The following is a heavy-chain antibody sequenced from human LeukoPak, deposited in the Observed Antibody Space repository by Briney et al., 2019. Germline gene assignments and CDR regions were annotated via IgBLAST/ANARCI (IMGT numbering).Heavy chain of an antibody. CDR1: GYSISSGYY. J-gene: IGHJ5*02. V-gene: IGHV4-38-2*02. CDR3: ARAGTQGNWFDP. CDR2: IYHSGST. Sequence: PSETLSLTCTVSGYSISSGYYWGWIRQPPGKGLEWIGSIYHSGSTYYNPSLKSRVTISVDTSKNQFSLKLSSVTAADTVVYYCARAGTQGNWFDPWGQGTLVTVSS. D-gene: IGHD1/OR15-1a*01.